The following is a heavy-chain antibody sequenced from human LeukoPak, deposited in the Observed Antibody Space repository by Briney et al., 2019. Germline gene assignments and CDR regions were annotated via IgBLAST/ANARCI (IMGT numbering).Heavy chain of an antibody. D-gene: IGHD1-1*01. CDR3: ANGYELERY. V-gene: IGHV3-30*18. Sequence: GRSLRLSCAASGFTFSSYVMHWVRQAPGKGLEWVAVISYDGSNKYYADSVKGRFTISRDNSKNTLYLQMNSLRAEDTAVYYCANGYELERYWGQGTLVTVSS. J-gene: IGHJ4*02. CDR1: GFTFSSYV. CDR2: ISYDGSNK.